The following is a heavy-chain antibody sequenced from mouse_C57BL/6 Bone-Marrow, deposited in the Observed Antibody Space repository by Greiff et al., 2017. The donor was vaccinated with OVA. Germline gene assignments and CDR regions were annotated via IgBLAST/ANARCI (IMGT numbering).Heavy chain of an antibody. V-gene: IGHV1-22*01. CDR1: GYTFTDYN. D-gene: IGHD2-10*02. Sequence: VQLQQSGPELVKPGASVKMSCKASGYTFTDYNMHWVKQSHGKSLEWIGYINPNNGGTSYNQKFKGKATLTVNKSSSTDYMELRSLTSEDSAVYYWARGTIIEYGRRKRDWFAYWGQGTLVTVSA. J-gene: IGHJ3*01. CDR3: ARGTIIEYGRRKRDWFAY. CDR2: INPNNGGT.